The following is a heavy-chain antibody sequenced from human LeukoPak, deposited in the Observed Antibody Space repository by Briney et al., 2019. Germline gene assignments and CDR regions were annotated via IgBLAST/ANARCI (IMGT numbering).Heavy chain of an antibody. CDR2: IIPIFGTA. CDR3: AREGDYYYDSSGPQGDWYFDL. Sequence: SVKVSCKASGGTFSSYAISWVRQAPGQGLEWMGGIIPIFGTANYAQKFQGRVTITADESTSTAYMELSSLRSEDTAVYYCAREGDYYYDSSGPQGDWYFDLWGRGTLVTVSS. V-gene: IGHV1-69*13. D-gene: IGHD3-22*01. J-gene: IGHJ2*01. CDR1: GGTFSSYA.